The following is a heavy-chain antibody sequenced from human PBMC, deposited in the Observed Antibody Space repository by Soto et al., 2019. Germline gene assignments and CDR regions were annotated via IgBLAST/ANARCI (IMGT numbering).Heavy chain of an antibody. CDR1: GDTFTSYY. Sequence: ASVKVSCKAPGDTFTSYYLNWVRQAPGQGLEWMGVINPHGGSTKYAQKFQGRITMTRDTSRSTVYLELSSLRSDDTAIYYCARSSGGNFGIIIEGSNWFDPWGQGTLVTISS. CDR3: ARSSGGNFGIIIEGSNWFDP. V-gene: IGHV1-46*01. CDR2: INPHGGST. J-gene: IGHJ5*02. D-gene: IGHD3-3*01.